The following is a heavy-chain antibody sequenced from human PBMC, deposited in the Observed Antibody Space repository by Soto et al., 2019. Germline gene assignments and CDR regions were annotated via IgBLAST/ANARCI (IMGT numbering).Heavy chain of an antibody. CDR2: ILYDGSNQ. D-gene: IGHD3-10*01. CDR3: AKDPVYTDGSSSSWPFYYYSGMDV. J-gene: IGHJ6*02. V-gene: IGHV3-30*18. Sequence: QVQLVESGGGVVQPGRSLRLSCAASGFNISDYAMHWVRQSPGKGLQWVAVILYDGSNQYYADSMRGRFTISRDKSNNTLYLQVSSLRAEDTAVYYCAKDPVYTDGSSSSWPFYYYSGMDVWGQGTTVTVSS. CDR1: GFNISDYA.